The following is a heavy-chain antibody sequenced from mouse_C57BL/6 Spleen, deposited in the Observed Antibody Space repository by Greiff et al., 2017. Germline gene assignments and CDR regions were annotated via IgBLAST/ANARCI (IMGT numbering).Heavy chain of an antibody. CDR3: ARSYWNYVFWFSC. D-gene: IGHD2-1*01. CDR1: GYTFPSYW. CDR2: IHPNSGST. V-gene: IGHV1-64*01. Sequence: VQLQQPGAELVKPGASVKLSCKASGYTFPSYWMHWVKQRPGQGLEWIGMIHPNSGSTNYNEKFKSEATLAVDKSSSTAYMQRSSLTSEDSAVYYCARSYWNYVFWFSCWGQRTLVTISA. J-gene: IGHJ3*01.